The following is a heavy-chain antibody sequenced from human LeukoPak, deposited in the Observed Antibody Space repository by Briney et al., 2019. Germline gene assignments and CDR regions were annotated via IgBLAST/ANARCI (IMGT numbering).Heavy chain of an antibody. CDR3: ARGGYCGGDCYQRPDAFDI. CDR2: ISSSSSYI. Sequence: GGSLRLSCAASGFTFSSFTMNWVRQAPGKWLEWVSSISSSSSYIYYADSVKGRFTISRDNAKNSLYLQMNSLRAEDTAVYYCARGGYCGGDCYQRPDAFDIWGQGTLVTVSS. CDR1: GFTFSSFT. V-gene: IGHV3-21*01. J-gene: IGHJ3*02. D-gene: IGHD2-21*02.